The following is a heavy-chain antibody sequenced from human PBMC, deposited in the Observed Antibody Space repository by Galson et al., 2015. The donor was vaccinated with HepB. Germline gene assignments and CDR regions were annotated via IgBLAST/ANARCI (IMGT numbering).Heavy chain of an antibody. V-gene: IGHV3-7*03. CDR3: AREGVQQLALGYYYYGMDV. J-gene: IGHJ6*02. CDR1: GFTFSSYW. D-gene: IGHD6-13*01. CDR2: IKQDGSEK. Sequence: SLRLSCAASGFTFSSYWMSWVRQAPGKGLEWVANIKQDGSEKYYVDSVKGRFTISRDNAKNSLYLQTNSLRAEDTAVYYCAREGVQQLALGYYYYGMDVWGQGTTVTVSS.